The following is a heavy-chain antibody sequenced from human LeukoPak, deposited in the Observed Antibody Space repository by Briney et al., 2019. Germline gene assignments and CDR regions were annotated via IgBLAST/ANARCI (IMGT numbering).Heavy chain of an antibody. CDR2: IYYSGST. V-gene: IGHV4-59*01. CDR1: GGSISSYY. D-gene: IGHD6-13*01. J-gene: IGHJ5*02. CDR3: ARNTWQQLGKFDP. Sequence: PSETLSVTCTVSGGSISSYYWSWIRQPPGKGLEWIGYIYYSGSTNYNPSLKSRVTISVDTSKNQFSLKLSSVTAADTAVYYCARNTWQQLGKFDPWGQGTLVTVSS.